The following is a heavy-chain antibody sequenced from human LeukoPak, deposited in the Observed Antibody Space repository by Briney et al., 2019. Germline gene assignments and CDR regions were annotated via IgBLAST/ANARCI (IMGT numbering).Heavy chain of an antibody. D-gene: IGHD3-3*01. CDR3: ARSRSENFDY. CDR2: INHSGST. Sequence: PSETLSLTCAVYGGPFSGYYWSWIRQPPGKGLEWIGEINHSGSTNYNPSLKSRVTISVDTSKNQFSLKLSSVTAADTAVYYCARSRSENFDYWGQGTLVTVSS. V-gene: IGHV4-34*01. CDR1: GGPFSGYY. J-gene: IGHJ4*02.